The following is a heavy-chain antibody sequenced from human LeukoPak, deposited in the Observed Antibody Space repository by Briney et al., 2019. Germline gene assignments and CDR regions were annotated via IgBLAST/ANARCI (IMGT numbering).Heavy chain of an antibody. J-gene: IGHJ4*02. Sequence: PGGSPRLSCAASGFTFSSYAMSWVRQAPGKGLEWVSAISGSGGSTYYADSVKGRFTISRDNSKNTLYLQMNSLRAEDTAVYYCAKDRMQQLVFDYWGQGTLVTVSS. CDR3: AKDRMQQLVFDY. CDR1: GFTFSSYA. CDR2: ISGSGGST. D-gene: IGHD6-13*01. V-gene: IGHV3-23*01.